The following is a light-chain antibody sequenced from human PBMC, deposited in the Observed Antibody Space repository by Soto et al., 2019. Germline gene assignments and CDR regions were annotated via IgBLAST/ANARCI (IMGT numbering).Light chain of an antibody. Sequence: EIVMTQSPGTLSVSPGERATLSCRASQSVGGKLAWYQQKPGQAPRLLIYAASARATGIPDRFSGSGSGTEFTLTISTLQSEDFAVYYCQQYNDWPRAFGQGTKVDVK. V-gene: IGKV3-15*01. CDR1: QSVGGK. CDR2: AAS. CDR3: QQYNDWPRA. J-gene: IGKJ1*01.